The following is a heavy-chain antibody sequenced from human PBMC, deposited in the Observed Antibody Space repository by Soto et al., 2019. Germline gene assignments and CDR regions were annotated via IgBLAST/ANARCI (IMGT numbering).Heavy chain of an antibody. CDR3: ARESSGWYLFDY. Sequence: GGSLRLSCAASGFTFSSYAMHWVRQAPGKGLEWVAVISYDGSNKYYADSVKGRFTISRDNSKNTLYLQMNSLRAEDTAVYYCARESSGWYLFDYWGQGTLVTVSS. J-gene: IGHJ4*02. V-gene: IGHV3-30-3*01. CDR2: ISYDGSNK. CDR1: GFTFSSYA. D-gene: IGHD6-19*01.